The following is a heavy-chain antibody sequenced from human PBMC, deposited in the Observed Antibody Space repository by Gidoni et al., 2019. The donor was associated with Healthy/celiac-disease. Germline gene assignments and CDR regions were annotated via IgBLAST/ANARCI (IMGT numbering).Heavy chain of an antibody. CDR3: ARDGLRLGSYPLYFDY. CDR1: GYTFTRYG. Sequence: QVQLVQSGAEVKKPGASVKVYCKAAGYTFTRYGIRWVRQAPGQGLEWMGWISAYNGNTNYAQKLPGRVTMTTDTSTSTAYMELRSLRSDDTAVYYCARDGLRLGSYPLYFDYWGQGTLVTVSS. CDR2: ISAYNGNT. V-gene: IGHV1-18*01. D-gene: IGHD3-10*02. J-gene: IGHJ4*02.